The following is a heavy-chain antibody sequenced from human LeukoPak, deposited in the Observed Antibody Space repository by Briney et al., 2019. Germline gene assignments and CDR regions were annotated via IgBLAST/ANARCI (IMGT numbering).Heavy chain of an antibody. V-gene: IGHV3-48*01. D-gene: IGHD3-22*01. J-gene: IGHJ3*02. CDR2: ISSSSSTI. CDR1: GFTFRTYS. CDR3: AKGLLFTIIVMVNADAFDI. Sequence: AGGSLRLSCAASGFTFRTYSMNWVRQAPGKGLEWVSYISSSSSTIYYADSVKGRFTISRDNAKNSLYLQMNSLRAEDTAVYYCAKGLLFTIIVMVNADAFDIWGQGTMVTVTS.